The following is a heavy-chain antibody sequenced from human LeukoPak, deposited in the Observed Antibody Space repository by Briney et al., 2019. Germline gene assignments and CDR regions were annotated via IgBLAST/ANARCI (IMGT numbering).Heavy chain of an antibody. CDR1: GGSISIYY. CDR2: IYYSGST. Sequence: SETLSLTCTVSGGSISIYYWSWIRQPPGKGLEWIGHIYYSGSTHYNPSLKSRVTISVDTSNNQFSLKLSSVTAADTAVYYCARHVGNSGSGSYLTYFDYWGQGTLVTVSS. V-gene: IGHV4-59*08. J-gene: IGHJ4*02. CDR3: ARHVGNSGSGSYLTYFDY. D-gene: IGHD3-10*01.